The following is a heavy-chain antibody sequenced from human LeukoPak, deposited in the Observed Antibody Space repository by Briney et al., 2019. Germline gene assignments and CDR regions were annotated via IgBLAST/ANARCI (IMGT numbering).Heavy chain of an antibody. CDR3: ASMVRGAEDY. D-gene: IGHD3-10*01. V-gene: IGHV3-21*01. J-gene: IGHJ4*02. CDR2: ISSSSSYI. CDR1: GFTFSSYS. Sequence: GGSLRLSCAASGFTFSSYSMNWVRQAPGKGLEWVSSISSSSSYIYYADSVKGRFTISRDNTKNSLYLQMNSLRAEDTAVFYCASMVRGAEDYWGQGTLVTVSS.